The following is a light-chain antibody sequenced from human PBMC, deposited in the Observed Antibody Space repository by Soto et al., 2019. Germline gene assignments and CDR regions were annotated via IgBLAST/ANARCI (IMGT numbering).Light chain of an antibody. Sequence: EIVMTQSPATLSVSPGERATLSRRASQSVNSKVAWYQQKPGQPPRLLIYAASTRATGVPARFSGGGSGTEFILTISSLQSEDFAVYYCQQHTDWPPITFGQGTRLEI. CDR1: QSVNSK. V-gene: IGKV3-15*01. J-gene: IGKJ5*01. CDR3: QQHTDWPPIT. CDR2: AAS.